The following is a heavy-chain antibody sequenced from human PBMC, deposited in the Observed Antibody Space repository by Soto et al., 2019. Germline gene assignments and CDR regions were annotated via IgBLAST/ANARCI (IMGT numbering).Heavy chain of an antibody. CDR3: ARLPSDTMVRGVILPNYYYYMAV. CDR2: ISSSSSYI. D-gene: IGHD3-10*01. V-gene: IGHV3-21*01. CDR1: GFTFSSYS. J-gene: IGHJ6*03. Sequence: GGSLRLSCAASGFTFSSYSMNWVRQAPGKGLEWVSSISSSSSYIYYADSVKGRFTISRDNAKNSLYLQMNSLRAGDTAVYYCARLPSDTMVRGVILPNYYYYMAVWGKGTTVTVSS.